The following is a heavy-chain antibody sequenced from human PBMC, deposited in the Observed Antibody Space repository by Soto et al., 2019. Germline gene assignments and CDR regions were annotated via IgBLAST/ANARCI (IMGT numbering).Heavy chain of an antibody. CDR2: ISGSGGST. J-gene: IGHJ4*02. D-gene: IGHD6-13*01. CDR3: AKAIGYSSPTFDY. V-gene: IGHV3-23*01. CDR1: GFTFSSYA. Sequence: HPGGSLRLSCAASGFTFSSYAMSWVRQAPGKGLEWVSVISGSGGSTYYADSVKGRFTISRDNSKNMLYLQMNSLRAEDTAIYYCAKAIGYSSPTFDYWGQGTLVTVSS.